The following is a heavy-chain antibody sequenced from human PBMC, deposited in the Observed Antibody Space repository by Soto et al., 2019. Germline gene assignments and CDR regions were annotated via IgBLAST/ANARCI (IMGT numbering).Heavy chain of an antibody. CDR2: IYWDDDK. V-gene: IGHV2-5*02. CDR1: GFSLTTSGVG. D-gene: IGHD3-3*01. J-gene: IGHJ4*02. CDR3: AHRVLRTVFGLVTTTAIYFDF. Sequence: QITLNESGPTQVKPRQTLTLTCTFSGFSLTTSGVGVGWIRQSPGKAPEWLALIYWDDDKRYSPSLKSRLTITKDTAKNQVVLTMADLDPVDTATSYCAHRVLRTVFGLVTTTAIYFDFWGQGTPVAVSS.